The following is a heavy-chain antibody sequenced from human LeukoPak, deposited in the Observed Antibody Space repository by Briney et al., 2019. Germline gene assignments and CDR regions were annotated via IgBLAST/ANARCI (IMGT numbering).Heavy chain of an antibody. J-gene: IGHJ4*02. V-gene: IGHV1-8*01. CDR3: ARGGQWLVHYFDY. Sequence: GASVKVSCKASGYTFTSYDINWVRQATGQGLEWMGWMNPNSGNTRYAQKFQGRVTMTRNTSISTAYMEVSSLRSEDTAVYYCARGGQWLVHYFDYWGQGTLVTVSS. CDR2: MNPNSGNT. CDR1: GYTFTSYD. D-gene: IGHD6-19*01.